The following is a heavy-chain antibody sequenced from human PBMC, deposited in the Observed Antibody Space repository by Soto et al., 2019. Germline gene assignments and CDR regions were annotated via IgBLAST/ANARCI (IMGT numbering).Heavy chain of an antibody. J-gene: IGHJ4*02. Sequence: PGGSLRLSCAASGFTFSSYTMHWVRQTPGKGLEWVAHISYDGGDKYYADSVKGRFTISRDNSKNTLYLQMNSLKTEDTSVYYCARVGLGEALGYWGQGTLVTVPQ. CDR3: ARVGLGEALGY. CDR1: GFTFSSYT. CDR2: ISYDGGDK. V-gene: IGHV3-30-3*01. D-gene: IGHD3-10*01.